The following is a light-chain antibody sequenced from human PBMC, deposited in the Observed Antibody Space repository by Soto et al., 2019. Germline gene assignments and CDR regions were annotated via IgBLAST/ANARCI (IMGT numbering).Light chain of an antibody. V-gene: IGKV1-9*01. Sequence: IPLTQSPSSLSASVGDRVTISCRASQGIATFLAWYQQKPGKAPKLLIYGASTLQSGVPSRFSGSGSGTDFTLTISSLQPEDFATYYCQQLNSFPIPFGTGTKVDIK. J-gene: IGKJ3*01. CDR1: QGIATF. CDR2: GAS. CDR3: QQLNSFPIP.